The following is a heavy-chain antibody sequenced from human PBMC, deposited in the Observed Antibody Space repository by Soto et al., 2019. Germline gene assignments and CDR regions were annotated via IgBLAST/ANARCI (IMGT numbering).Heavy chain of an antibody. J-gene: IGHJ6*02. Sequence: QVQLVESGGGVVQPGRSLRLSCAASGFTFSSYGMHWVRQAPGKGLEWVAVISYDGSNKYYADSVKGRFTISRDNSKNALYLQMNSLRAEDTAVYYCAKDQSRFIRWPTPMGSLGMDVWGQGTTVTVSS. CDR2: ISYDGSNK. CDR1: GFTFSSYG. D-gene: IGHD4-17*01. CDR3: AKDQSRFIRWPTPMGSLGMDV. V-gene: IGHV3-30*18.